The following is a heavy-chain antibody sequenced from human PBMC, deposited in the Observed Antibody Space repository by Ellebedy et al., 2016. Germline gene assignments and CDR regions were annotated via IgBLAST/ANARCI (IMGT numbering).Heavy chain of an antibody. CDR1: GFTFSNYG. D-gene: IGHD1-26*01. Sequence: GESLKISXAASGFTFSNYGMHWVRQAPGQGLEWVAVILRDGSNKFYADSVKGRFTISRDNSKNTLYLQMNSLRTEDTAVYHCAKGFAGATDSWGQGTLSPSPQ. V-gene: IGHV3-30*18. CDR3: AKGFAGATDS. J-gene: IGHJ4*02. CDR2: ILRDGSNK.